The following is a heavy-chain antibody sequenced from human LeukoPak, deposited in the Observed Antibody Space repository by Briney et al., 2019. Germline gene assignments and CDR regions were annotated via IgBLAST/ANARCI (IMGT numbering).Heavy chain of an antibody. Sequence: SETLSLTCAVSNGSISSSSYYWGWIRQPPGKGLEWIGSIYYSGSTYYNPSLKSRVTISVDMSKNQFSLKLTSVTAADTAVYYCAKSEDYYYYYMDVWAKGTTVTVS. J-gene: IGHJ6*03. CDR1: NGSISSSSYY. CDR2: IYYSGST. V-gene: IGHV4-39*07. CDR3: AKSEDYYYYYMDV.